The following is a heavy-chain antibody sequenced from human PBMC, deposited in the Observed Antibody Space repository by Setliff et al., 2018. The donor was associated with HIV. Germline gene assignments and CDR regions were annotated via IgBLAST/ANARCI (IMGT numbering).Heavy chain of an antibody. D-gene: IGHD1-26*01. V-gene: IGHV4-4*07. Sequence: TSETLSLTCSVSGGSISDSHWSWIRQPAGKGLEWLGRFYTNGNTYYNPSLRSRVTVSVDTSKNLFTLKMTYMTAADTAIYYCANDRYTGSYYPDFWGRGIPVTVSS. CDR3: ANDRYTGSYYPDF. CDR1: GGSISDSH. CDR2: FYTNGNT. J-gene: IGHJ4*01.